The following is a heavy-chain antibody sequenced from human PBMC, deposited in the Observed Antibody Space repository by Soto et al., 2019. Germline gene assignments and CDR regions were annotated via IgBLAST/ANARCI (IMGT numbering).Heavy chain of an antibody. CDR3: ARVLQLWFHFDY. CDR2: ISSSGGST. D-gene: IGHD5-18*01. Sequence: GGSLRLSCAASGFSFNNYAMNWVRQVPGKGLEWVSTISSSGGSTYYADSVKGRFTISRDNSKNTLYLQMNSLRAEDTAAYYCARVLQLWFHFDYWGQGTLVTVSS. V-gene: IGHV3-23*01. CDR1: GFSFNNYA. J-gene: IGHJ4*02.